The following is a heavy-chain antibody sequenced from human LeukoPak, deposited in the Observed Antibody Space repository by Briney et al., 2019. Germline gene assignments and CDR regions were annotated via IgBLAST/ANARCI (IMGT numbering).Heavy chain of an antibody. CDR2: SFTFGST. Sequence: GGSLRLSCAASGFTVSSNHMSWVRQAPGKGLEWVSGSFTFGSTYYTDSVKGRFTMSRDSSKNALYLQMSSLRVEDTAVYYCAPLGPYSWVGDWGQGTLVTVSS. CDR3: APLGPYSWVGD. D-gene: IGHD2-15*01. J-gene: IGHJ1*01. V-gene: IGHV3-66*01. CDR1: GFTVSSNH.